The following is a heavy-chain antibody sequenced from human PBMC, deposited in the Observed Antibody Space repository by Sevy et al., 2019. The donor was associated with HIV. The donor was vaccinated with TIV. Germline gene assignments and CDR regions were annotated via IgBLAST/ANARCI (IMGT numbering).Heavy chain of an antibody. J-gene: IGHJ4*02. Sequence: GGSLRLSCAASGFTFSKYSMSWIRQTPGKGLEWVSTFSFGCGRINYADSVKGRFTISRDDSRNTFYLKINNLRAEDTAIYYCAREGCTKPHDYWGQGTVVTVSS. D-gene: IGHD2-8*01. CDR1: GFTFSKYS. CDR2: FSFGCGRI. CDR3: AREGCTKPHDY. V-gene: IGHV3-23*01.